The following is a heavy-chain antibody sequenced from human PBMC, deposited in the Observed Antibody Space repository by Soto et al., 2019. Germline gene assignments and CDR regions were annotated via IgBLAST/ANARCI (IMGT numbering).Heavy chain of an antibody. CDR3: AKDGGITMFRGRARGFDI. J-gene: IGHJ3*02. D-gene: IGHD3-10*01. V-gene: IGHV3-23*01. CDR1: GFTFNIFA. CDR2: ISVSGEST. Sequence: PGGSLRLSCAASGFTFNIFAMGWVRQAPGQGLEWVSGISVSGESTYFADSVKGRFTISRDDSKNTLHLQLNSLKAEDTAVYYCAKDGGITMFRGRARGFDIWGPGTMVTVSS.